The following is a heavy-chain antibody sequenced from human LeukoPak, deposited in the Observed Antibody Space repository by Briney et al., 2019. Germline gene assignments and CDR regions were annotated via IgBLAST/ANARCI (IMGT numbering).Heavy chain of an antibody. D-gene: IGHD4-17*01. J-gene: IGHJ3*01. CDR2: IHHDGRT. Sequence: SETLSLTCAVYGGSLSGHYWSWIRQSPGKGLEWIGDIHHDGRTKYSPSLKSRVSILLDTSKNEVSLRLTPVTAADTALYFCAREPVPQDYGDTVNAYDLWGQGTMVIVSS. V-gene: IGHV4-34*01. CDR3: AREPVPQDYGDTVNAYDL. CDR1: GGSLSGHY.